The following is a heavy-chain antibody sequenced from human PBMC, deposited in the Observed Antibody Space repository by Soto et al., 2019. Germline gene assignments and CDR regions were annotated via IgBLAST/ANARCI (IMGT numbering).Heavy chain of an antibody. CDR1: GTSISSYY. D-gene: IGHD6-6*01. CDR2: IHYSGTT. J-gene: IGHJ4*02. Sequence: SETLSLTCTVSGTSISSYYWSWIRQPPGKGLEWIANIHYSGTTNYNPSLGSRVTLPVDTAKNQFSLKLTSVTAADTAVYFCARGRYNTGSSIPYFDNWGQGTLVTVSS. CDR3: ARGRYNTGSSIPYFDN. V-gene: IGHV4-59*12.